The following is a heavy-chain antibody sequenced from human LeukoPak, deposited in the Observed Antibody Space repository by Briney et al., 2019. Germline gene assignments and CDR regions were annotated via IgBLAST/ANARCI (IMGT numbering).Heavy chain of an antibody. Sequence: SETLSLTCAVYGGSFSGYYWSWIRQPPGKGLEWIGEINHSGSTNYNPSLKSRVTISVDTSKNQFSLKLSSVTAADTAVYYCARLLRFFGSQGFGRPYYFDYWGQGTLVTVSS. V-gene: IGHV4-34*01. D-gene: IGHD3-10*01. CDR3: ARLLRFFGSQGFGRPYYFDY. J-gene: IGHJ4*02. CDR1: GGSFSGYY. CDR2: INHSGST.